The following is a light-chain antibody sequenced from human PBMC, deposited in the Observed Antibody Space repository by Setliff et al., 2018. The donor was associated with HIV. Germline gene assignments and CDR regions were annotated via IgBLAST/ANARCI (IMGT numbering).Light chain of an antibody. J-gene: IGKJ1*01. CDR2: SAS. V-gene: IGKV1-NL1*01. CDR1: LAISNS. CDR3: QQYYSSPT. Sequence: DIQMTQSPSSLSASVGDRVTITCRASLAISNSLAWYQQRPGKAPNLLLYSASRLESGVPSRFSGSGAGTDFTLTISSLQPEDFATYYCQQYYSSPTFGQGTKV.